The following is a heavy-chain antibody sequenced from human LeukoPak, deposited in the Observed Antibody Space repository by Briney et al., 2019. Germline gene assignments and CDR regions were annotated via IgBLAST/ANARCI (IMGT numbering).Heavy chain of an antibody. D-gene: IGHD2-21*02. CDR3: ARVRPCGGDCYYTDY. V-gene: IGHV1-8*01. CDR1: GYTFTSYD. Sequence: ASVKVSCKASGYTFTSYDINWVRQATGQGLEWMGWMNPNSGNTGYAQKFQGRVTMTRDNSITTAYMDLSSLRSEDTAVYLCARVRPCGGDCYYTDYWGQGTLVTVSS. CDR2: MNPNSGNT. J-gene: IGHJ4*02.